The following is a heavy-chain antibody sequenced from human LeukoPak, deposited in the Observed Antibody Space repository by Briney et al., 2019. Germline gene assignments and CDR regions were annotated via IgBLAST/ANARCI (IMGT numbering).Heavy chain of an antibody. J-gene: IGHJ4*02. Sequence: GGSLRLSCAASGFTFSSYGMHWVRQAPGKGLEWVAFIRYDGSNKYYADSVKGRFTISRDNSKNTLYLQMNSLRAEDTAVYYCAKDLRAVAGAISHDYWGQGTLVTVSS. CDR3: AKDLRAVAGAISHDY. V-gene: IGHV3-30*02. CDR1: GFTFSSYG. CDR2: IRYDGSNK. D-gene: IGHD6-19*01.